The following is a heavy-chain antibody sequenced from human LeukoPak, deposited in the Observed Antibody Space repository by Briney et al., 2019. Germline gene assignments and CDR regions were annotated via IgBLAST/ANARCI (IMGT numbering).Heavy chain of an antibody. CDR2: IYPGDSDT. CDR1: GYSFTTYW. CDR3: TRARYCSGGSCYAEY. J-gene: IGHJ4*02. D-gene: IGHD2-15*01. Sequence: GESLKISCKGSGYSFTTYWIGWVRQMPGKNLEFMRIIYPGDSDTRYSPSFQGQVTISADKSINTAYLQWSSLKASDTAMYYCTRARYCSGGSCYAEYWGQGTLVTVSS. V-gene: IGHV5-51*01.